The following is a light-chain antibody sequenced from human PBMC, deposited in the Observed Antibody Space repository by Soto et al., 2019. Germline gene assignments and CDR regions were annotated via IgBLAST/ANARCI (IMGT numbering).Light chain of an antibody. CDR1: SSNIENNY. J-gene: IGLJ2*01. V-gene: IGLV1-51*01. CDR2: DNN. Sequence: QSVLTQPPSVSAGPGQTLTISCSGSSSNIENNYVSWYQQLPGTAPKLLIYDNNKRPSGIPARFSGSKSVTSATLGITGLQTRDEADYYCGTWDSSLRAVVFGGGTKLTVL. CDR3: GTWDSSLRAVV.